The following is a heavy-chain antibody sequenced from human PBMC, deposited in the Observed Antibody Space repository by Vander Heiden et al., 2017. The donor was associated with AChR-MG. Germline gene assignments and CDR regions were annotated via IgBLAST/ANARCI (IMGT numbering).Heavy chain of an antibody. CDR2: IIPIFGTA. V-gene: IGHV1-69*06. CDR3: ARVGTILGYGMDV. CDR1: GGTFSSYA. D-gene: IGHD3-3*01. Sequence: QVQLVQSGAEVKKPGSSVKVSCKASGGTFSSYAISWVRQAPGKGLEWMGGIIPIFGTANYAQKFQGRVTITADKSTSTAYMELSRMRSEDTAVYYCARVGTILGYGMDVWGQGTTVTVSS. J-gene: IGHJ6*02.